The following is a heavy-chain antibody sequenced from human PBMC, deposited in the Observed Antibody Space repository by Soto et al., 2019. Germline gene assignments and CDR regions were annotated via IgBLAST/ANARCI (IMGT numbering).Heavy chain of an antibody. CDR2: VSSGSGTIT. CDR1: GFTFSTYA. D-gene: IGHD2-21*01. V-gene: IGHV3-23*01. J-gene: IGHJ4*02. Sequence: GGSLRLSCAAPGFTFSTYAMSWVRQAPGKGLEWVSTVSSGSGTITYYADSVKGRFTIARDNSKNTLYLQMNSLRAEDTAIYHCAKNGGGGVYNYIDQWGQGTLVTVSS. CDR3: AKNGGGGVYNYIDQ.